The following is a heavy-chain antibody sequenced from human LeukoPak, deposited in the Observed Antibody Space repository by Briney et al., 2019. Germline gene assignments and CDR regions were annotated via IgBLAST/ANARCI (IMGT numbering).Heavy chain of an antibody. CDR2: ISYDGSNK. J-gene: IGHJ4*02. CDR3: ARDPTPGVPAAMSFDY. CDR1: GFTFSTYD. V-gene: IGHV3-30-3*01. D-gene: IGHD2-2*01. Sequence: GGSLRLSCAASGFTFSTYDMHWVRQAPGKGLEWVAVISYDGSNKYYADSVKGRFTISRDNSKNTLYLQMNSLRAEDTAVYYCARDPTPGVPAAMSFDYWGQGTLVTVSS.